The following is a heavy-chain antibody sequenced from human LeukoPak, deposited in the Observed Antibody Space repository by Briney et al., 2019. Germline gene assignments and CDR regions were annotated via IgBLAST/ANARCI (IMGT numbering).Heavy chain of an antibody. Sequence: SETLSLTCTVSGGSISSYCWSWIRQPPGKRLEWIGYIYYSGSTNYNPSLKSRVTISVDTSKNQFSLKLSSVTAADTAVYYCARVEMANSWFDPWGQGTLVTVSS. V-gene: IGHV4-59*01. CDR3: ARVEMANSWFDP. J-gene: IGHJ5*02. CDR2: IYYSGST. D-gene: IGHD5-24*01. CDR1: GGSISSYC.